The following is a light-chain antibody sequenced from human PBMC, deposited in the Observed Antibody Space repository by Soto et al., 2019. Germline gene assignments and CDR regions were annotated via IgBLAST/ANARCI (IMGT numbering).Light chain of an antibody. V-gene: IGLV1-47*02. Sequence: QSVLTQPPSASGTPGQRATISCSGSSSNIGGNYVYWYQQLPGTAPKLLIYSNNHRPSGVPDRFSGSKSGTSASLAISGLRSEDEAHYYCAAWDDSLSRAVFGGGTQLTVL. CDR2: SNN. J-gene: IGLJ7*01. CDR1: SSNIGGNY. CDR3: AAWDDSLSRAV.